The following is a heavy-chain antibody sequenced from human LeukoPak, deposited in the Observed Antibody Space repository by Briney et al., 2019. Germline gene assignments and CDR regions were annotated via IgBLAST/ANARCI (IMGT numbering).Heavy chain of an antibody. CDR1: GYSFTNYA. V-gene: IGHV7-4-1*02. J-gene: IGHJ4*02. D-gene: IGHD2-2*01. CDR3: ARDVYCSSTSCPDF. CDR2: INTNTGNP. Sequence: ASVKVSCKASGYSFTNYAMNWVRQAPGQGLEWTGWINTNTGNPTYAQGFTGRFFFSLDTSVSTAYLQISRLKAEDTAVYYCARDVYCSSTSCPDFWGQGTLVIVSS.